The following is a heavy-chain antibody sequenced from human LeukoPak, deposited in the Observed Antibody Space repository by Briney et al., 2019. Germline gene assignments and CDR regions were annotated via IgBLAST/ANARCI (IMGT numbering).Heavy chain of an antibody. Sequence: GGSLRLSCAASGFTFSSYGMSWVRQAPGKGLDLDSFITTSGGTTSYADPVKGRCTISRDNPRNKLHMQMNSLRDEDTALYYCAIMHGYYDGSGYWVQWGQGTLVTVSS. CDR2: ITTSGGTT. D-gene: IGHD3-22*01. CDR1: GFTFSSYG. CDR3: AIMHGYYDGSGYWVQ. V-gene: IGHV3-23*01. J-gene: IGHJ4*02.